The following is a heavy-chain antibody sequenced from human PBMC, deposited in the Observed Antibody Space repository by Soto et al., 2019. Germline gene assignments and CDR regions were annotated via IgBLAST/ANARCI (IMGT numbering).Heavy chain of an antibody. D-gene: IGHD3-10*01. J-gene: IGHJ4*02. V-gene: IGHV5-51*01. CDR3: AMIMVRGVNNAPVDY. CDR2: IYPGDSDT. CDR1: GYSFTNYW. Sequence: PGESLQISCKGSGYSFTNYWIGWVRQMPGKGLEWMGIIYPGDSDTTYSPSFQGQVTISADKSISTAYLQWSSLKASDSGMYYCAMIMVRGVNNAPVDYWAQGSLVPVSS.